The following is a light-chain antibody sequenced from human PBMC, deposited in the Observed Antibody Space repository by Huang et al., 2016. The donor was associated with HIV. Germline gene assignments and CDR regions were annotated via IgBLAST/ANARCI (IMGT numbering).Light chain of an antibody. V-gene: IGKV1-NL1*01. Sequence: DIQMTQSPSSLSASVGERVTITCRASQGISTSVAWFQQRPGKAPKLLLYATSRLETGAPSRFSGSRSGTEYTLTISSLQPEDLATYYCQQYYNNPPCTFGQGTKVEIK. CDR3: QQYYNNPPCT. J-gene: IGKJ1*01. CDR2: ATS. CDR1: QGISTS.